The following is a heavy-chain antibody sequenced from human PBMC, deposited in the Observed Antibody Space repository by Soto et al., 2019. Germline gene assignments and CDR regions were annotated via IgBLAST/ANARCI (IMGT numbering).Heavy chain of an antibody. D-gene: IGHD4-17*01. CDR1: GGSISSSSYY. CDR3: ARLYGDVDY. J-gene: IGHJ4*02. Sequence: PSETLSLTCTVSGGSISSSSYYWGWIRQPPGKGLEWIGSIYYSGSTYYNPSLKSRVTISVDTSKNQFSLKLSSVTAADTAVYYCARLYGDVDYWGQGTLVTVS. CDR2: IYYSGST. V-gene: IGHV4-39*01.